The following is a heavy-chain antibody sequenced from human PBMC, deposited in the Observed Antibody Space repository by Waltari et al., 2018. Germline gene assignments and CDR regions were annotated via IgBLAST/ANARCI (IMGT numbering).Heavy chain of an antibody. CDR1: GFSISNGYY. Sequence: QVQLQESGPGLVKPSETLSLTCAVSGFSISNGYYWGWIRQPPGKGLEWIGSIYQSGRSYNNPSLKSRITISVDTSKNQFSLKLNSVTAADTAVYFCARGPGYDSSYGWYFDLWGRGTLVTVSS. CDR2: IYQSGRS. CDR3: ARGPGYDSSYGWYFDL. D-gene: IGHD6-6*01. V-gene: IGHV4-38-2*01. J-gene: IGHJ2*01.